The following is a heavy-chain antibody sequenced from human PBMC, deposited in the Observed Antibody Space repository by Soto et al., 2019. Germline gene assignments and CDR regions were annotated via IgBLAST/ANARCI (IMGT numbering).Heavy chain of an antibody. D-gene: IGHD6-13*01. CDR1: GFTFGSYA. CDR3: ARDLYSNNWPRIFGV. V-gene: IGHV3-23*01. CDR2: VSSIGDST. J-gene: IGHJ4*02. Sequence: EVQLLESGGGLVQPGGSLRLSCAAPGFTFGSYAMSWVRQAPGKGLEWVSSVSSIGDSTYYADSVKGRFTISRDNSKNTLYLQLNSLRAEDTAVYYCARDLYSNNWPRIFGVWGQGTLVTVSS.